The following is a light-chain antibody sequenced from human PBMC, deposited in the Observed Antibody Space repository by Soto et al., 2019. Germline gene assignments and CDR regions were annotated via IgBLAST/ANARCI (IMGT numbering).Light chain of an antibody. V-gene: IGKV1-6*01. Sequence: AIQMTQSPSSLSASVGDNVTITCRASQGIRDELGWYQQRPGKAPNVLISAASSLHSGVPSRFSGSGSGTDFTLTITSLQPEDFATYYCLQDYNYPRTFGQGTRLEIK. CDR2: AAS. J-gene: IGKJ5*01. CDR1: QGIRDE. CDR3: LQDYNYPRT.